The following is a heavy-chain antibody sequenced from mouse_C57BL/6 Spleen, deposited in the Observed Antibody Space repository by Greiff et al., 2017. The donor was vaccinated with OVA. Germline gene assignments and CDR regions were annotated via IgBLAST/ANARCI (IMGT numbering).Heavy chain of an antibody. CDR3: ARIYDGYPDYYAMDY. D-gene: IGHD2-3*01. CDR2: IWGVGST. CDR1: WFSLTSYG. Sequence: QVQLKESGPGLVAPSQSLSITCTVSWFSLTSYGVDWFRQSPGKGLEWLGVIWGVGSTNYNSALKSRLSISKDNSKSQVFLKMNSLQTDDTAMYYCARIYDGYPDYYAMDYWGQGTSVTVSS. J-gene: IGHJ4*01. V-gene: IGHV2-6*01.